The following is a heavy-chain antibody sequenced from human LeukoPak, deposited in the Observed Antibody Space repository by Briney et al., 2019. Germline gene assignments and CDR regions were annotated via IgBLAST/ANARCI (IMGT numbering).Heavy chain of an antibody. CDR3: AGSGDFWSGYYTTYYFDY. J-gene: IGHJ4*02. V-gene: IGHV3-21*01. D-gene: IGHD3-3*01. CDR2: ISSSSSYI. CDR1: GFTFSSYS. Sequence: PGGSLRLSCAASGFTFSSYSMNWVRQAPGKGLEWVSSISSSSSYIYYADSVKGRFTISRDNAKNSLYLQMNSLRAEDTAVYYCAGSGDFWSGYYTTYYFDYWGQGTLVTVSS.